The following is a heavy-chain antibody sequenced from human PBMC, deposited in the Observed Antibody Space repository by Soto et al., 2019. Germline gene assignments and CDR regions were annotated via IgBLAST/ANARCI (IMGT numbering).Heavy chain of an antibody. CDR3: ARDNSILGAPFQD. CDR1: GLTVSATS. D-gene: IGHD3-16*01. V-gene: IGHV3-53*02. CDR2: IYAVGGT. Sequence: EVELVETGGGLIQPGGSLRLSCASFGLTVSATSLSWVGQAPGKGLEWVSLIYAVGGTYYGDSVKGRFTISRDTSKNTVSLQMTSLRADDTAVYYCARDNSILGAPFQDWGQGTLVTVSS. J-gene: IGHJ1*01.